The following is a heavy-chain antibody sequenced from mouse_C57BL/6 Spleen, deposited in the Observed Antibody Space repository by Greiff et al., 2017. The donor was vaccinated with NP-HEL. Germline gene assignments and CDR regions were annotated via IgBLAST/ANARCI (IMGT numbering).Heavy chain of an antibody. Sequence: EVKLQESGGGLVKPGGSLKLSCAASGFTFSSYAMSWVRQTPEKRLEWVATISDGGSYTDYPDNVKGRFTIARDNAKNNLYLQMSHLKSEDTAMYYCARAYGSSSYYFDYWGQGTTLTVSS. CDR2: ISDGGSYT. V-gene: IGHV5-4*03. CDR3: ARAYGSSSYYFDY. CDR1: GFTFSSYA. D-gene: IGHD1-1*01. J-gene: IGHJ2*01.